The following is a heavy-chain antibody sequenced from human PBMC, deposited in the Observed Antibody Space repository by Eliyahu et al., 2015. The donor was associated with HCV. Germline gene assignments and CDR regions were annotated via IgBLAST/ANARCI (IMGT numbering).Heavy chain of an antibody. Sequence: VSRINNDGSTSYAEPVKGRFTVSRDNAKNTVYLQMNSLRAEDTAVYYCARSLRISSDYWGQGTLVTVSS. CDR3: ARSLRISSDY. CDR2: INNDGST. V-gene: IGHV3-74*01. J-gene: IGHJ4*02.